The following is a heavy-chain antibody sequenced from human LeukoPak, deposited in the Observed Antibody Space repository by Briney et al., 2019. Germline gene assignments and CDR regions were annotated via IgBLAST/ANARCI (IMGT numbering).Heavy chain of an antibody. CDR1: GYTFTGYY. Sequence: ASAKVSCKASGYTFTGYYMHWVRQAPGQGLEWMGWINPNSGGTNYAQKFQGRVTMTRDTSISTAYMELSRLRSDDTAVYYCARVGTMVRGVITDWGQGTLVTVSS. J-gene: IGHJ4*02. D-gene: IGHD3-10*01. CDR2: INPNSGGT. CDR3: ARVGTMVRGVITD. V-gene: IGHV1-2*02.